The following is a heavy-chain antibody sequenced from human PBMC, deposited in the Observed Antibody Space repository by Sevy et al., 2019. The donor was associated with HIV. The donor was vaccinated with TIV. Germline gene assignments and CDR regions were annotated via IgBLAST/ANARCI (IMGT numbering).Heavy chain of an antibody. CDR3: ATRRGHLSFDY. CDR2: INHSGST. V-gene: IGHV4-34*01. J-gene: IGHJ4*01. CDR1: TGSFSGYY. Sequence: SENLSLTCVVYTGSFSGYYWSWIRQPPGKGLEWIGEINHSGSTNYNSSLKSRVTISADTSKNQFSLKLSSVTAADTAVYYCATRRGHLSFDYWGHGTLVTVSS.